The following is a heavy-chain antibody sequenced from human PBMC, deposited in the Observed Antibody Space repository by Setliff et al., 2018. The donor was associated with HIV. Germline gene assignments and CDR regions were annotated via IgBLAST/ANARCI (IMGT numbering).Heavy chain of an antibody. J-gene: IGHJ3*02. Sequence: SGPTLVNPTQTLTLTCTFSGFSLRTTEMGVGWIRQPPGKALEWLVLIYWDDDKRYSPSLKSRLTMNKDTSKNQVPLIMTNMDPVDTATYYCAHTRGVSSGYYYNDAFDIWGQGTMVTVSS. CDR2: IYWDDDK. V-gene: IGHV2-5*02. CDR3: AHTRGVSSGYYYNDAFDI. D-gene: IGHD3-22*01. CDR1: GFSLRTTEMG.